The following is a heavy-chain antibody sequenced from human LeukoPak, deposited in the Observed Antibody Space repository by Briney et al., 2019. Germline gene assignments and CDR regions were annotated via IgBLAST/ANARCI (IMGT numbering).Heavy chain of an antibody. J-gene: IGHJ3*01. V-gene: IGHV2-70*11. D-gene: IGHD2-2*01. Sequence: SGPTLVNPTQTLTLTCTFSGFSLSTSGMCVTWIRQPPGKALEWPARLDWDGDKYYSTSLKTRLTISKDTSENQVVLTMTNMDPVDTATYYCARIINALTAENAFDVWGQGTVVTVSS. CDR3: ARIINALTAENAFDV. CDR1: GFSLSTSGMC. CDR2: LDWDGDK.